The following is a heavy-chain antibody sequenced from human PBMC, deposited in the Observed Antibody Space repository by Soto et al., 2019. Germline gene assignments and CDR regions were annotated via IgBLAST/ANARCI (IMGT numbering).Heavy chain of an antibody. V-gene: IGHV3-23*01. CDR1: GFTFSSYA. Sequence: HPGGSLRLSCAASGFTFSSYAMSWVRQAPGKGLEWVSAISGSGGSTYYADSVKGRFTISRDNSKNTLYLQMNSLRAEDTAVYYCARDFGVWSGWGSGCFSNYWGQGTLVTVSS. D-gene: IGHD6-19*01. CDR3: ARDFGVWSGWGSGCFSNY. CDR2: ISGSGGST. J-gene: IGHJ4*02.